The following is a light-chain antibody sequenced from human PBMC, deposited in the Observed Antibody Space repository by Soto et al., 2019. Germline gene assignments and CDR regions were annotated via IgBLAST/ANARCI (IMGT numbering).Light chain of an antibody. V-gene: IGKV1-12*01. CDR1: LSVGGW. Sequence: IQMTQSPSSVSASLGDSVSINCRASLSVGGWLAWYRQKPGKAPEFLIFAASTLHSGVPSRFSGSGSGTDFTLTISSLQPEDVATYYCQQTNSPYIFGQGTKVHIK. CDR2: AAS. J-gene: IGKJ2*01. CDR3: QQTNSPYI.